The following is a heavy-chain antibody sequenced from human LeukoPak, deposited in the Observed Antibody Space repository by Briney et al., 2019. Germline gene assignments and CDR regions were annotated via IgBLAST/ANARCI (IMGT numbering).Heavy chain of an antibody. CDR1: GDTFGTFS. J-gene: IGHJ4*02. Sequence: GASAKVSCKASGDTFGTFSFNWVRQAPSEGLEWLGGLTPLAGTPNYAQKFQGRLTISADKSTSTVYMELSRLTSEDTAVYFCAKFWSGYYTDWGQGTPVSVSS. CDR3: AKFWSGYYTD. V-gene: IGHV1-69*06. CDR2: LTPLAGTP. D-gene: IGHD3-3*01.